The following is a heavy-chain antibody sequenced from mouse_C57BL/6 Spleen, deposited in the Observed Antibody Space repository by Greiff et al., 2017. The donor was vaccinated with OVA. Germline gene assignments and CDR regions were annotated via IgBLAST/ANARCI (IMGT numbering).Heavy chain of an antibody. J-gene: IGHJ2*01. D-gene: IGHD4-1*01. CDR3: ARTGPYYFDY. CDR1: GYAFTNYL. Sequence: QVQLQQSGAELVRPGTSVKVSCKASGYAFTNYLIEWVKQRPGQGLEWIGVINPGSGGTNYNEKFKGKATLTVDKSSSTAYMQLSSLTSEDSAVYFCARTGPYYFDYWGQGTTLTVSS. V-gene: IGHV1-54*01. CDR2: INPGSGGT.